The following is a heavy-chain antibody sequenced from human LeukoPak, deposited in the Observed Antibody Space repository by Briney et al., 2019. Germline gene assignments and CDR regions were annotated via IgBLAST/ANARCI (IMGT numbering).Heavy chain of an antibody. CDR3: ARGAQLWFPGNYYYAMDV. V-gene: IGHV4-34*01. CDR2: INHSGGT. J-gene: IGHJ6*02. CDR1: VWLSRVYY. D-gene: IGHD5-18*01. Sequence: ADTLALTCGVCVWLSRVYYWSGVRRPPAKGRVDMVQINHSGGTNYNPSLKSRVTMSLDTSKNQFSLKLSSVTAADTAVYYCARGAQLWFPGNYYYAMDVWGQGTTVTVSS.